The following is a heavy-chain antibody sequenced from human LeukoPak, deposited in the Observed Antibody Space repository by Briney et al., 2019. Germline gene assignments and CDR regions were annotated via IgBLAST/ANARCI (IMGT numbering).Heavy chain of an antibody. CDR3: ARVGALSSSWLLY. D-gene: IGHD6-13*01. Sequence: GGSLRLSCVASGFTFSSYEMNWVRQAPGKGLEWVSSISRSATTIYYADSVKGRFTISRDNAKNSLYLQMNSLRAEDTAVYFCARVGALSSSWLLYWGQGTLVTVSS. CDR2: ISRSATTI. V-gene: IGHV3-48*03. J-gene: IGHJ4*02. CDR1: GFTFSSYE.